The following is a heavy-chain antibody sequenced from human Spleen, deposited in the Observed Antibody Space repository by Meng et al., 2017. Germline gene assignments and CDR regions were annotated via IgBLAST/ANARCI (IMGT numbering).Heavy chain of an antibody. CDR3: ARGLNWFDP. CDR2: MYYRGST. J-gene: IGHJ5*02. CDR1: GGSISSSSYY. V-gene: IGHV4-39*07. Sequence: QLQLPESGPGRVKPSETLSLTGTVSGGSISSSSYYWGWIRQPPGKGLEWIGSMYYRGSTYYNPSLKSRVTISVDTSKNQFSLKLSSVTAADTAVYYCARGLNWFDPWGQGTLVTVSS.